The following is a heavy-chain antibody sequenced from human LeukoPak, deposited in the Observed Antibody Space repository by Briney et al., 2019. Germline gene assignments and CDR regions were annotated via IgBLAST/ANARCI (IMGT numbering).Heavy chain of an antibody. V-gene: IGHV3-30*02. CDR3: ARTYTYGSGSYFDY. J-gene: IGHJ4*02. CDR1: GFTFSSYG. CDR2: IRYDGSNK. D-gene: IGHD3-10*01. Sequence: GGSLRLSCAASGFTFSSYGMHWVRQAPGKGLEWVAFIRYDGSNKYYADSVKGRFTISRDNSKNTLYLQMNSLRAEDTAVYYCARTYTYGSGSYFDYWGQGTLVTVSS.